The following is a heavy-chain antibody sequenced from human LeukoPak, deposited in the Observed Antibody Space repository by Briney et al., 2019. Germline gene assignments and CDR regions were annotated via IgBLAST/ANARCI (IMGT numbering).Heavy chain of an antibody. CDR1: GYIIATYY. D-gene: IGHD5-24*01. CDR3: ARVSRDGYYLFDY. Sequence: ASVKVSCMASGYIIATYYIDWVRQAPGEGLEWMGRINPSGGSTNYARQFQDRVTMTSDTSTTTVYMELSSLRSEDTAVYFCARVSRDGYYLFDYWGQGTLVTVSS. J-gene: IGHJ4*02. V-gene: IGHV1-46*01. CDR2: INPSGGST.